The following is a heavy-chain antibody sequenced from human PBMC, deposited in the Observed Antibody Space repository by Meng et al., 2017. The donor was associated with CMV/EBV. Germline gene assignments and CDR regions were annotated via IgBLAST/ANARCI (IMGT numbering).Heavy chain of an antibody. Sequence: QVRLQESGPGLVKPSQTLSLPCTVSGGSISSGGYYWSWIRQPPGKGLEWIGYIYYSGSTYYNPSLKSRVTISVDTSKNQFSLKLSSVTAADTAVYYCARVMGPNRTPYYFDYWGQGTLVTVSS. CDR1: GGSISSGGYY. CDR2: IYYSGST. CDR3: ARVMGPNRTPYYFDY. D-gene: IGHD1-14*01. J-gene: IGHJ4*02. V-gene: IGHV4-30-4*08.